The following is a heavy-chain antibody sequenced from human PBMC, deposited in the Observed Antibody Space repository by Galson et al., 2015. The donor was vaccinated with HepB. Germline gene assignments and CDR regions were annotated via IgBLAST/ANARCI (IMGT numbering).Heavy chain of an antibody. CDR3: AREPPPNSNFGYYYGMDV. Sequence: SVKVSCKASGYTFTSYGISWVRQAPGQGLEWMGWISAYNGNTNYAQKLQGRVTMTTDTSTSTAYMELRSLRSDDTAVYYCAREPPPNSNFGYYYGMDVWGQGTTVTVSS. CDR1: GYTFTSYG. CDR2: ISAYNGNT. J-gene: IGHJ6*02. D-gene: IGHD4-11*01. V-gene: IGHV1-18*04.